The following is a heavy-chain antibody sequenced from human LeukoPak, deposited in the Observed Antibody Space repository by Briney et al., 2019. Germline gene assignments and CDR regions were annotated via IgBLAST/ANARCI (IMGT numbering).Heavy chain of an antibody. CDR1: GGSISSGGYY. J-gene: IGHJ4*02. Sequence: PSETLSLTCTVSGGSISSGGYYWSWIRQHPGKGLEWIGYIYYSGSTNYNPSLKSRVTISVDTSKNQFSLKLSSVTAADTAVYYCARHPTRGYGPATNFDYCGQGTLVTVSS. CDR2: IYYSGST. CDR3: ARHPTRGYGPATNFDY. V-gene: IGHV4-61*08. D-gene: IGHD5-12*01.